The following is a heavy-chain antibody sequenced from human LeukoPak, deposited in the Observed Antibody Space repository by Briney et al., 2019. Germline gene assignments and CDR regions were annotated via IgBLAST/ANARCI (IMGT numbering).Heavy chain of an antibody. CDR2: INAVNGNT. J-gene: IGHJ4*02. Sequence: ASVKVSCKASGYTFTNYTMHWVRQAPGQRLEWMGWINAVNGNTKYSQKFQGRVTITRDTSASTAYMDLSSLRSEDTAVYYCAREDAYYFGSGSYSDYWGQGTLVTVSS. D-gene: IGHD3-10*01. CDR1: GYTFTNYT. CDR3: AREDAYYFGSGSYSDY. V-gene: IGHV1-3*01.